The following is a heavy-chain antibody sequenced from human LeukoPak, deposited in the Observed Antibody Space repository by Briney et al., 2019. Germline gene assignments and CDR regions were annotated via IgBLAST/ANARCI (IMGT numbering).Heavy chain of an antibody. CDR2: ITPFNGNT. J-gene: IGHJ3*02. CDR3: AITNVPAGAFDI. Sequence: SVKVSCKASGYTFTYRYLHWVRQAPGQALEWMGWITPFNGNTNYAQKFQDRVTITRDRSMSTAYMELSSLRSEDTAMYYCAITNVPAGAFDIWGQGTMVTVSS. V-gene: IGHV1-45*02. CDR1: GYTFTYRY. D-gene: IGHD1-14*01.